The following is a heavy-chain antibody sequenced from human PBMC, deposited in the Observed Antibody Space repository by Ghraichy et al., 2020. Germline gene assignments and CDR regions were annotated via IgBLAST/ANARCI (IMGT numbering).Heavy chain of an antibody. Sequence: GGSLRLSCAASGFTFSSYSMNWVRQAPGKGLEWVSSISSSSSYIYYADSVQGRFTISRDNAKNSLYLQMNSLRAEDTAVYYCARDGSGYYIFDYWGQGTLVTVSS. V-gene: IGHV3-21*01. CDR3: ARDGSGYYIFDY. CDR2: ISSSSSYI. J-gene: IGHJ4*02. CDR1: GFTFSSYS. D-gene: IGHD3-3*01.